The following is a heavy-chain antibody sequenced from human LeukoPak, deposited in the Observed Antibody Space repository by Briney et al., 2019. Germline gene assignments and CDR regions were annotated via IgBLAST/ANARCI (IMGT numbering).Heavy chain of an antibody. J-gene: IGHJ3*02. CDR3: ARDRSLYGGADAFDI. CDR1: GGSISSGGYY. CDR2: IYYSGST. V-gene: IGHV4-31*03. Sequence: SETLSLTCTVSGGSISSGGYYWSWIRQHPGKGLEWIGYIYYSGSTYYNPSLKSRVTISVDTSKNQFSLKLGSVTAADTAVYYCARDRSLYGGADAFDIWGQGTMVTVSS. D-gene: IGHD4-23*01.